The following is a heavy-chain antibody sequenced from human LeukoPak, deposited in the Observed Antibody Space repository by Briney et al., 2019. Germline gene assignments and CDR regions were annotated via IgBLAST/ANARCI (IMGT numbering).Heavy chain of an antibody. Sequence: SETLSLTCTVSGGSISSGSYYWSWIRQPAGKRLEGVGHIYRSGSNNYNPSLRSPITISVDTAKNPFSLKLSSVTAADTAVSYCSRTTEGGYTYGYFYYYYMDVWGKGTTVTISS. CDR3: SRTTEGGYTYGYFYYYYMDV. CDR2: IYRSGSN. CDR1: GGSISSGSYY. V-gene: IGHV4-61*09. D-gene: IGHD5-18*01. J-gene: IGHJ6*03.